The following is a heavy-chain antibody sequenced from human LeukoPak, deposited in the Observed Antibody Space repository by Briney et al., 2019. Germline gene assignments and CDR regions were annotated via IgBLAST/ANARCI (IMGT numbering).Heavy chain of an antibody. V-gene: IGHV4-30-4*01. D-gene: IGHD3-3*01. Sequence: SQTLSLTCTVSGGSISSGDYYWSWIRQPPGKGLEWIAYIYHTGSTYYNPSLKSRVTMSVDTSKNQFSLNLSSVTAADTAIYYCARHSGLRSPFDPWGQGTLVTVSS. J-gene: IGHJ5*02. CDR2: IYHTGST. CDR3: ARHSGLRSPFDP. CDR1: GGSISSGDYY.